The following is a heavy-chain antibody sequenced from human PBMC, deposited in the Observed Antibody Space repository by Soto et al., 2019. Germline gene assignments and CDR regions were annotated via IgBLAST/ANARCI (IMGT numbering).Heavy chain of an antibody. D-gene: IGHD3-22*01. CDR1: GGSISSTPYY. CDR2: IYYSGTT. Sequence: SETLSLTCSVSGGSISSTPYYWGWIRQPPGKGLEWLGTIYYSGTTSYNPSLKSRVIISVDTSNNQFFLKLRSVTAADTAVYYCARHRQYYDTSGYQQRYFDYWGQGTQVTVSS. V-gene: IGHV4-39*01. J-gene: IGHJ4*02. CDR3: ARHRQYYDTSGYQQRYFDY.